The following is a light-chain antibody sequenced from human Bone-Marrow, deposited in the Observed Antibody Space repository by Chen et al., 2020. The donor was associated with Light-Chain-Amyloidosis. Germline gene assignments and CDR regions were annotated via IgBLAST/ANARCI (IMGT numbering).Light chain of an antibody. V-gene: IGLV3-25*03. CDR3: QSADSSGTYEVI. CDR1: DLPTKY. J-gene: IGLJ2*01. CDR2: RDT. Sequence: SYELTQPPSVSVSPGQPARLTCSGDDLPTKYAYWYQQKPGQAPVLVIPRDTERPSGISERFSGSSSGTTATLTISGVQAEDEADYHCQSADSSGTYEVIFGGGTKLTVL.